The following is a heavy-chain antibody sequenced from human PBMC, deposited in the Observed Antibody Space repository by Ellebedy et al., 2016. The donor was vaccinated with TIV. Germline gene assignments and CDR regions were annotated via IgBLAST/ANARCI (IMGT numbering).Heavy chain of an antibody. J-gene: IGHJ4*02. Sequence: GGSLRLSXAASGFTFSSYAMHWVRQAPGKGLEWVAVISYDGSNKYYADSVKGRFTISRDNSKNTLYLQMNSLRAEDTAVYYCASPPSSIAAPRWGQGTLVTVSS. CDR1: GFTFSSYA. V-gene: IGHV3-30-3*01. D-gene: IGHD6-6*01. CDR2: ISYDGSNK. CDR3: ASPPSSIAAPR.